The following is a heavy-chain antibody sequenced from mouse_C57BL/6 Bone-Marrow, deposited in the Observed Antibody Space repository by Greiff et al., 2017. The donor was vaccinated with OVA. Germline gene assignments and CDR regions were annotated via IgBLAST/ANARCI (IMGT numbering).Heavy chain of an antibody. V-gene: IGHV5-17*01. Sequence: EVTLVESGGGLVKPGGSLKLSCAASGFTFSDYGMHWVRQAPEKGLEWVVYISRGSSTIYYADTVKGRFTISRDNAKDTLVQQKTSRRSEDTAMYYCARPFYYERTGVAYWGQGTLVTVSA. CDR2: ISRGSSTI. CDR1: GFTFSDYG. D-gene: IGHD2-4*01. J-gene: IGHJ3*01. CDR3: ARPFYYERTGVAY.